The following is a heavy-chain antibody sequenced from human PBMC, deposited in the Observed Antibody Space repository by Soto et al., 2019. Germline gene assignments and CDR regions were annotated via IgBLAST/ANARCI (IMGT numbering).Heavy chain of an antibody. D-gene: IGHD2-21*02. CDR2: IYYNGRT. Sequence: QVQLQESGPGLVKPSETLSLTCTVSGGSVSSGSYYWSWIRQPPGKGLEWIGYIYYNGRTNYNPSLESRVTLSADTSKDQFCLKLSSVTAADTAVYYCATGGAYCSGDCPPFYVDFWGQGSLVTVSS. V-gene: IGHV4-61*01. J-gene: IGHJ4*02. CDR3: ATGGAYCSGDCPPFYVDF. CDR1: GGSVSSGSYY.